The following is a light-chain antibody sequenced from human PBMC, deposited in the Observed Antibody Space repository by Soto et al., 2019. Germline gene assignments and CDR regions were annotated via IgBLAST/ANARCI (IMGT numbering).Light chain of an antibody. V-gene: IGLV2-14*01. CDR3: SSFTTANTVV. J-gene: IGLJ2*01. CDR1: RSDIGSYNY. CDR2: EVN. Sequence: QSVLTKPASVSGSPGQSITISCTGSRSDIGSYNYVSWYQHHPDKAPRLIIYEVNNRPSGVSNRFSGSKSGNTASLTVSGLQAEDEAFYFCSSFTTANTVVFGGGTKVTVL.